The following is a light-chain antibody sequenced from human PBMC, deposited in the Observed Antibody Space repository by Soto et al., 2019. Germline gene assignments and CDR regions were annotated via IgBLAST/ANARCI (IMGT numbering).Light chain of an antibody. J-gene: IGKJ1*01. CDR1: QSVSNNY. CDR3: QQRSSAVT. CDR2: DAS. V-gene: IGKV3D-20*02. Sequence: EIVLTQSPGTLSLSPGERATLSCRASQSVSNNYLAWYQQKPGQAPRLLIYDASNRATGIPARFSGRGSGTDFTLTISSLEPEDFAVYYCQQRSSAVTFGQGTKVDIK.